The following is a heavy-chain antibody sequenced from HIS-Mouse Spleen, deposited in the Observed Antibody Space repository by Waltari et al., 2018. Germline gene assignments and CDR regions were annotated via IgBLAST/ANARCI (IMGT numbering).Heavy chain of an antibody. D-gene: IGHD2-15*01. V-gene: IGHV4-59*08. CDR2: IYYSGST. CDR1: GGSTSSDY. CDR3: ARGGLLAATYYFDY. J-gene: IGHJ4*02. Sequence: QVQLQESGPGLVKPSETLSLTCTVSGGSTSSDYWSWIRQPPGKGLEWIGYIYYSGSTNYNPSLKSRVTISVDTSKNQFSLKLSSVTAADTAVYYCARGGLLAATYYFDYWGQGTLVTVSS.